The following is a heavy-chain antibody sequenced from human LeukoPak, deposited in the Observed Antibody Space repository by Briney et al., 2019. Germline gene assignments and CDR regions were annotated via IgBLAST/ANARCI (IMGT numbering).Heavy chain of an antibody. CDR3: AGEWYYYYGMDV. J-gene: IGHJ6*02. Sequence: PSETLSLTCTVPGGSISSYYWSWIRQPPGKGLEWIGYIYYSGSTNYNPSLKSRVTISVDTSKNQFSLKLSSVTAADTAVYYCAGEWYYYYGMDVWGQGTTVTVSS. D-gene: IGHD3-3*01. V-gene: IGHV4-59*08. CDR1: GGSISSYY. CDR2: IYYSGST.